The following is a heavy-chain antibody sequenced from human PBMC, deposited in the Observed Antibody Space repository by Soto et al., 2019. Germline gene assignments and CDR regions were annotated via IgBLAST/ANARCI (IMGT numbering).Heavy chain of an antibody. CDR3: AKVGGDNNAYQYYYYMAV. V-gene: IGHV3-23*01. D-gene: IGHD1-1*01. CDR2: ISGGGERT. Sequence: PGGSLRLSCAASGFTFSSYSMSWVSQAPGKGLERVSAISGGGERTYYADSVKGRFTISRDNSKNTVYLQMNSLRAEDTAVYYCAKVGGDNNAYQYYYYMAVWGKGTTVTVSS. J-gene: IGHJ6*03. CDR1: GFTFSSYS.